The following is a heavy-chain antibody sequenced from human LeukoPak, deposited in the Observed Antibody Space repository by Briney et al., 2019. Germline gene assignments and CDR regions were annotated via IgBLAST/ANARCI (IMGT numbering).Heavy chain of an antibody. D-gene: IGHD5-18*01. J-gene: IGHJ4*02. V-gene: IGHV3-23*01. Sequence: GGSLRLSCEASGFSFPYGMSWVRQAPGKGLEWVSAISGSGGSTYYADSVKGRFTISRDNSKNTLYLQMNSLRAEDTAVYYCAKVQIQLWSRNDYFDYWGQGTLVTVSS. CDR3: AKVQIQLWSRNDYFDY. CDR1: GFSFPYG. CDR2: ISGSGGST.